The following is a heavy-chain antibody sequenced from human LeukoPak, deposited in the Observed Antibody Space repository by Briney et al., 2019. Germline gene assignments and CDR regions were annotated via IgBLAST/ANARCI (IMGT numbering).Heavy chain of an antibody. V-gene: IGHV3-15*01. J-gene: IGHJ4*02. CDR2: IKSKTDGGTT. Sequence: PGGSLRLSCAASGFTFSNAWMSWVRQAPGKGLEWVGRIKSKTDGGTTDYAAPVKGRFTISRDDSKNTLYLQMNSLKTEDTAVYYCRSRDGYNFRVVYFDYWGQGTLVTVSS. D-gene: IGHD5-24*01. CDR1: GFTFSNAW. CDR3: RSRDGYNFRVVYFDY.